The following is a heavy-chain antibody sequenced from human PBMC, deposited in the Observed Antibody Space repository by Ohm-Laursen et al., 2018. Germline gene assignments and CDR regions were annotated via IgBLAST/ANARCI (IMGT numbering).Heavy chain of an antibody. Sequence: APVKVSCNASGYTFTSYGISWVRQAPGQGLEWMGWIGAYNGNTNYAQKLQGRVTMTTDTSTSTAYMELRSLRSDDTAVYYCARGSDSSGYFGYYYYGMDVWGQGTTVTVSS. CDR3: ARGSDSSGYFGYYYYGMDV. V-gene: IGHV1-18*01. CDR2: IGAYNGNT. J-gene: IGHJ6*02. CDR1: GYTFTSYG. D-gene: IGHD3-22*01.